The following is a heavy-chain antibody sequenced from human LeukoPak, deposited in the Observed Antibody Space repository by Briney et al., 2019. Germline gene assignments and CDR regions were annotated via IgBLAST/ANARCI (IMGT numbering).Heavy chain of an antibody. Sequence: PGGSLRLSCAASGFTFSSYGMHWVRQAPGKGLEWVAVILYDGSNKYYADSVKGRFTISRDDSKNTLYLQMNSLRAEDTAVYYCARDLDSYYYGMDVWGQGTTVTVSS. V-gene: IGHV3-30*19. D-gene: IGHD3-9*01. J-gene: IGHJ6*02. CDR1: GFTFSSYG. CDR3: ARDLDSYYYGMDV. CDR2: ILYDGSNK.